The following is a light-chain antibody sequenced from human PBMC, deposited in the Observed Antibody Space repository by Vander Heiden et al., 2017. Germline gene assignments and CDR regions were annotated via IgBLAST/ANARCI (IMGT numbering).Light chain of an antibody. V-gene: IGKV1-5*01. CDR2: DAS. Sequence: IQLTQSPSTLSASVGDRVTITCRASQSISSWLAWYQQKPGKAPKLLIYDASSLESGVPSRFSGSGSGTEFTLTISSLQPDDFATYYCQQDNSYPYTFGQGTKMEIK. CDR3: QQDNSYPYT. CDR1: QSISSW. J-gene: IGKJ2*01.